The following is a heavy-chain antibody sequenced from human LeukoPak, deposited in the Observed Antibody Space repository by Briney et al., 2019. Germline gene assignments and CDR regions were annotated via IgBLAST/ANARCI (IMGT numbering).Heavy chain of an antibody. CDR3: ARVESGYDILTGYSKYYFDY. D-gene: IGHD3-9*01. Sequence: ASVKVSCKASGYTFTGYYMHWVRQAPGQGLEWMGWINPNSGGTNYAQKFQGRVTMTRDTSISTAYMELSRLRSDDTAVYYCARVESGYDILTGYSKYYFDYWGQGTQVTVSS. V-gene: IGHV1-2*02. CDR1: GYTFTGYY. J-gene: IGHJ4*02. CDR2: INPNSGGT.